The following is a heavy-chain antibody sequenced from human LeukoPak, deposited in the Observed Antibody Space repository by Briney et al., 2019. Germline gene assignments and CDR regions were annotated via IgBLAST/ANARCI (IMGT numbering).Heavy chain of an antibody. CDR2: ISGSSGYT. CDR1: GFTFSDYY. V-gene: IGHV3-11*06. J-gene: IGHJ4*02. D-gene: IGHD6-6*01. CDR3: ARVSSSSRPGVDY. Sequence: GGSLRLSCAASGFTFSDYYVSWIRQAPGRGLEYVSYISGSSGYTNYADSVKGRFTISRDNAKISLYLQMNSLRAEDTALYYCARVSSSSRPGVDYWGQGTLVTVSS.